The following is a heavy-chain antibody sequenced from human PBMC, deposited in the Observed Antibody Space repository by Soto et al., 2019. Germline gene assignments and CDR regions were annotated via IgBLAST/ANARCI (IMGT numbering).Heavy chain of an antibody. J-gene: IGHJ4*02. Sequence: GGSLRLSCSASGFTFSSYAMHWVRQAPGKGLEYISAINSNGASTYYADSVKGRFTISRDNSKNTLYLQMSSLRGEDTAVYYCVKDGRPYCSGGSCQPLDYWGQGTLVTVSS. CDR3: VKDGRPYCSGGSCQPLDY. V-gene: IGHV3-64D*08. CDR1: GFTFSSYA. D-gene: IGHD2-15*01. CDR2: INSNGAST.